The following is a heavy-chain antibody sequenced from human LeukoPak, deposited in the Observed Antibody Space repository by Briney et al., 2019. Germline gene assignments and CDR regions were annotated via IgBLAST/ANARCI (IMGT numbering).Heavy chain of an antibody. V-gene: IGHV1-46*01. Sequence: ASVKVSCKAFGYTFTSNYMHWVRQAPGQGPEWMGVISPSGGSTTYAQKFQGRVTMTEDTSTDTAYMELSSLRSEDTAVYYCATTDSSSWDFDYWGQGTLVTVSS. CDR1: GYTFTSNY. J-gene: IGHJ4*02. CDR3: ATTDSSSWDFDY. CDR2: ISPSGGST. D-gene: IGHD6-13*01.